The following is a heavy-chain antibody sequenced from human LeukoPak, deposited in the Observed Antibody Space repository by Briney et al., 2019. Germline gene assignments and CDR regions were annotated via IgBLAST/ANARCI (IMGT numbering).Heavy chain of an antibody. CDR3: ARDSSGWYYFDY. CDR1: GFTVSTNF. Sequence: GGSLRLSCAASGFTVSTNFMTWVRQAPGKGLEWVSVIYSGVETYYADSVKGRLTISRDNSKNTLYLQINSLRAEDTAVYYCARDSSGWYYFDYWGQGTLVTVSS. V-gene: IGHV3-66*01. J-gene: IGHJ4*02. D-gene: IGHD6-19*01. CDR2: IYSGVET.